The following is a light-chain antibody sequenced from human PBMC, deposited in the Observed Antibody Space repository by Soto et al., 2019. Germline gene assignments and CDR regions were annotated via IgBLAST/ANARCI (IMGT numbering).Light chain of an antibody. V-gene: IGLV1-51*01. Sequence: QSALARPPSVSAAPGQKVTISCSGSSSNIGGNSVSWYQQLPGTAPTLLIYDDNKRPSGIPDRFSGSKSGTSATLGITGFQTGDEADYYCGSWDSRLSAYVFGTATKVT. CDR1: SSNIGGNS. CDR3: GSWDSRLSAYV. J-gene: IGLJ1*01. CDR2: DDN.